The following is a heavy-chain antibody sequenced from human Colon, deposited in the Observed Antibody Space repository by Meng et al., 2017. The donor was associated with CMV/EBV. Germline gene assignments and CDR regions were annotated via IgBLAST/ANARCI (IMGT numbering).Heavy chain of an antibody. CDR2: IIPMFGSP. V-gene: IGHV1-69*12. J-gene: IGHJ5*02. CDR1: GGTFDTST. CDR3: ARGKQAGFDL. Sequence: QGQLGQSGSEVKKPGSSVKGSSKASGGTFDTSTFNWVRQAPGQGLEWMGGIIPMFGSPSYSQKFRGRVTITADELEVNSLRSEDTAVYYCARGKQAGFDLWGQGTLVTVS. D-gene: IGHD6-13*01.